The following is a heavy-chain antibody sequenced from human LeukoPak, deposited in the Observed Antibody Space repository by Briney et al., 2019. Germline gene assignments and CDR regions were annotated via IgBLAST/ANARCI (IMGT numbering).Heavy chain of an antibody. CDR3: AKVKYYYGSGTMGVFDY. Sequence: PGGSLRLSCAASGFTFSSYAMSWVRQAPGKGLEWVSAISGSGGSTYYADSVKGRFTISRDSSNNTLYLQMNSLRAEDTAVYYRAKVKYYYGSGTMGVFDYWGQGTLVTVSS. V-gene: IGHV3-23*01. J-gene: IGHJ4*02. CDR2: ISGSGGST. D-gene: IGHD3-10*01. CDR1: GFTFSSYA.